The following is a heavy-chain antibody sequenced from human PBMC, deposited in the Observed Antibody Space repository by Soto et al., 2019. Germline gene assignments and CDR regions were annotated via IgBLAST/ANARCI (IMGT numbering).Heavy chain of an antibody. Sequence: SGPTLVNPTQTLTLTCTFSGFSLSTFGMGVGWIRQPPGKALEWLALIYWNDDKRYSPSLNSRLTIAKDTSKNLVVLTMTNVDPVDAATYYGVNSPDSSPSDYWGQGTLVTVSS. J-gene: IGHJ4*02. CDR1: GFSLSTFGMG. CDR2: IYWNDDK. V-gene: IGHV2-5*01. D-gene: IGHD5-18*01. CDR3: VNSPDSSPSDY.